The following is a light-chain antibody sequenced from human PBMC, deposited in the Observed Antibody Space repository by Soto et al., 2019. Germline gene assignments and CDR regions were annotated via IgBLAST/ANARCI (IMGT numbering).Light chain of an antibody. CDR3: QQYGSSPCT. CDR1: QSVSSSY. Sequence: EIVMTQSPGTLSLSPGERATLSCRASQSVSSSYLAWYQQRPGQAPRLLIYGASSRATGIPDRFSGSGSGTDFTLTISRLEAEDIAVYYCQQYGSSPCTFRYGTKLGIK. CDR2: GAS. J-gene: IGKJ3*01. V-gene: IGKV3-20*01.